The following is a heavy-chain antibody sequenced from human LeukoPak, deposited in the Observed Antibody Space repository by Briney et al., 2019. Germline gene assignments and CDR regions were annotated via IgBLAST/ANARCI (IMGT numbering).Heavy chain of an antibody. V-gene: IGHV3-21*01. Sequence: GGSLRLSCVAYGFTYRRYSMNWVRQAPGKGLEWVSTISSGSDYIYHADSVRGRFTISRDNAKNSLYLQMNSLRAEDTAVYYCARREGSCWGQGTLVTVSS. CDR2: ISSGSDYI. J-gene: IGHJ4*02. CDR1: GFTYRRYS. D-gene: IGHD6-13*01. CDR3: ARREGSC.